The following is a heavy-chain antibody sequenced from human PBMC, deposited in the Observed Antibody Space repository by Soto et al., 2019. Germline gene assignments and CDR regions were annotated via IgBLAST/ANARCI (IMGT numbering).Heavy chain of an antibody. CDR1: GFSFSDHF. D-gene: IGHD2-8*01. Sequence: PGGSLRLSCAASGFSFSDHFMDWVRQAPGKGLQWVGRIQTKRQTYITEYAASLEGRFSISRDDSKNSLYLQVNRLKTEDTAVYFCACIRGTFCYWGPGTLVTVSS. CDR3: ACIRGTFCY. J-gene: IGHJ4*02. V-gene: IGHV3-72*01. CDR2: IQTKRQTYIT.